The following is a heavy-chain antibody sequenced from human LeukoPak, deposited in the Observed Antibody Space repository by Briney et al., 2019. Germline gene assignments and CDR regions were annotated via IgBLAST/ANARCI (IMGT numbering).Heavy chain of an antibody. CDR3: ARSKYSSGWYPCVYFDY. Sequence: GGSLRLSCAASGFTFSSYEMNWARQAPGKGLEWVSYISSSGSTIYYADSVKGRFTISRDNAKNSLYLQMNSLRAEDTAVYYCARSKYSSGWYPCVYFDYWGQGTLVTVSS. CDR1: GFTFSSYE. CDR2: ISSSGSTI. D-gene: IGHD6-19*01. J-gene: IGHJ4*02. V-gene: IGHV3-48*03.